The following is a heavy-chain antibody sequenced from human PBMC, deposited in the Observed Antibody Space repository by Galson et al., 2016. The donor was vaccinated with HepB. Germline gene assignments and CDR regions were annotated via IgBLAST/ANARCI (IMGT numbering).Heavy chain of an antibody. Sequence: SLRLSCAASGFSFSSDWMTWVRQPPGKGLEWVANINRDGTKINYVDSVKGRFTISRDNAKNSLYLQMNSLRAEDTAVYYCASSVLAIGTKMFDRWGQGTLVAVSS. J-gene: IGHJ5*02. CDR1: GFSFSSDW. CDR2: INRDGTKI. CDR3: ASSVLAIGTKMFDR. V-gene: IGHV3-7*03. D-gene: IGHD2-8*01.